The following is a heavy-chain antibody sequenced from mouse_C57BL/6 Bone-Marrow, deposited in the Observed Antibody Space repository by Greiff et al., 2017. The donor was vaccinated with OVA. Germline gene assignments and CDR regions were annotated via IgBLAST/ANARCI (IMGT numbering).Heavy chain of an antibody. CDR2: IDPNSGGT. CDR3: ARSRGSSLFDY. D-gene: IGHD1-1*01. V-gene: IGHV1-72*01. J-gene: IGHJ2*01. Sequence: QVQLKQPGAELVKPGASVKLSCKASGFTFTSYWMHWVKQRPGRGLEWIGRIDPNSGGTKYNEKFKSKATLTVDKPSSTAYLQRSSLTSEDSAVYYCARSRGSSLFDYWGQGTTLTVSS. CDR1: GFTFTSYW.